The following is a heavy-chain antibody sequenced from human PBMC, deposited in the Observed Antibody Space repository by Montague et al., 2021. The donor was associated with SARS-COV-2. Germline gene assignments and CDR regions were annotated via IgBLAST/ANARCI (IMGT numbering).Heavy chain of an antibody. Sequence: TLSLTCTVSIGSISSGSYYWSWIRQPAGKGLEWIGRIYTSGSTNYNPSLKSRVTISVDTSKNRFSLKLSSVTAADTAVYYCARDGYSSGWNGLHWFDPWGQGNLVTVSS. CDR2: IYTSGST. J-gene: IGHJ5*02. CDR1: IGSISSGSYY. D-gene: IGHD6-25*01. V-gene: IGHV4-61*02. CDR3: ARDGYSSGWNGLHWFDP.